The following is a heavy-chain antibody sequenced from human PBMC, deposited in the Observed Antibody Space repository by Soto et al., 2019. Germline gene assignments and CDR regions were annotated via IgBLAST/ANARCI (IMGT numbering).Heavy chain of an antibody. CDR3: ARGPSYYDSSGYYFFDY. J-gene: IGHJ4*02. CDR2: IYHSGST. D-gene: IGHD3-22*01. V-gene: IGHV4-4*02. Sequence: SETLSLTCAVSGGSISSSNWWSWVRQPPGKGLEWIGEIYHSGSTNYNPSLKSRVTISVDKSKNQFSLKLSSVTAADTAVYYCARGPSYYDSSGYYFFDYWGQGTLVTVS. CDR1: GGSISSSNW.